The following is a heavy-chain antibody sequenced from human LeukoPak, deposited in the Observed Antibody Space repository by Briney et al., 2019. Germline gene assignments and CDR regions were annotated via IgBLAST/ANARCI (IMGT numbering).Heavy chain of an antibody. J-gene: IGHJ5*02. CDR1: GFTFSSYA. V-gene: IGHV3-23*01. Sequence: GGSLRLSCAASGFTFSSYAMSWVRQAPGKGLXXXXXXXXSGGSTYYADSVKGRFTISRDNSKNTLYLQMNSLRAEDTAVYYCAKGSTYSGSYAEYNWFDPWGQGTLVTVSS. CDR2: XXXSGGST. CDR3: AKGSTYSGSYAEYNWFDP. D-gene: IGHD1-26*01.